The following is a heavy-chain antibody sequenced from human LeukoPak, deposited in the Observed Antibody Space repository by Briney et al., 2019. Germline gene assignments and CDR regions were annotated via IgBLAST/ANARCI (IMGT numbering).Heavy chain of an antibody. Sequence: GGSLRLSCAAYGFSFSTYGMHWVRQAPGKRLESVAVIWYDGSHQYYADSVKGRFTISRDMSNNTLYLQMNNLRVDDMALYYCARDLGLRYGSGAYRFDPWGQGTEVIVCS. CDR1: GFSFSTYG. D-gene: IGHD3-10*01. CDR2: IWYDGSHQ. J-gene: IGHJ5*02. CDR3: ARDLGLRYGSGAYRFDP. V-gene: IGHV3-33*08.